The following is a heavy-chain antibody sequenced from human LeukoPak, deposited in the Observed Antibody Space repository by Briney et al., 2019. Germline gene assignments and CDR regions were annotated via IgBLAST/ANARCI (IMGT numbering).Heavy chain of an antibody. CDR2: IIPILGIA. V-gene: IGHV1-69*02. CDR1: GGTFSSYT. J-gene: IGHJ6*02. CDR3: ARGADFYYYGMDV. Sequence: SVKVSCKASGGTFSSYTISWVRQAPGQGLEWMGRIIPILGIANYAQKFQGRVTITADKSTSTAYMELSSLRSEDTAVYYCARGADFYYYGMDVWGQGTTVTVSS.